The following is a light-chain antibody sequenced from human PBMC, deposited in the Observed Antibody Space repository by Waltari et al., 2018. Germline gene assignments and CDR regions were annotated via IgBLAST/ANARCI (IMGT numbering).Light chain of an antibody. Sequence: NFMLTQPHSVSESPGKTVTISCTGSSGSIASNYVQWYQQRPGSAPPPVIYEDNQRPSGVPDRFSGSIDSSSNSASLTISGLKTEDEADYYCQSYNSSNLVFGGGTKLTVL. J-gene: IGLJ2*01. V-gene: IGLV6-57*02. CDR2: EDN. CDR1: SGSIASNY. CDR3: QSYNSSNLV.